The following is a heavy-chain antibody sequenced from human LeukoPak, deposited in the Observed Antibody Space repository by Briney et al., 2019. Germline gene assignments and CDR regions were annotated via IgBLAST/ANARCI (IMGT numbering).Heavy chain of an antibody. J-gene: IGHJ4*02. CDR1: GGTFSSYV. V-gene: IGHV1-69*04. D-gene: IGHD2-15*01. CDR2: IIPILGIA. Sequence: GASVKVSCKASGGTFSSYVISWVRQAPGQGLEWMGRIIPILGIANYAQKFQGRVTITADKSTSTAYMELSSLRSEDTAVYYCAIYGGNVRFDYWGQGTLVTVSS. CDR3: AIYGGNVRFDY.